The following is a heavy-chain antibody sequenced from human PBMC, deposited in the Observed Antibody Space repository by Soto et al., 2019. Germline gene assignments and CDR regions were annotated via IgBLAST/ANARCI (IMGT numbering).Heavy chain of an antibody. CDR2: IYHSGST. D-gene: IGHD5-18*01. Sequence: SETLSLTCAVPGGSISSGGYSWSWIRQPPGKGLEWIGYIYHSGSTYYNPSLKSRVTISVDRSKNQFSLKLSSVTAADTAVYYCARARGGYSYGYDYWGQGTLVTVSS. J-gene: IGHJ4*02. CDR1: GGSISSGGYS. V-gene: IGHV4-30-2*01. CDR3: ARARGGYSYGYDY.